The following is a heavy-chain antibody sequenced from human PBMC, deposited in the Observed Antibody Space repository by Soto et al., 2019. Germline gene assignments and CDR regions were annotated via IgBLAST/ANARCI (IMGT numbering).Heavy chain of an antibody. CDR1: GGSISSYF. CDR3: AREDGYKRAFEL. V-gene: IGHV4-59*01. CDR2: IYYNGST. J-gene: IGHJ3*01. Sequence: QVQLQESGPGLVKPSETLSLTCAVSGGSISSYFWTWIRQPPGKGLEYIGYIYYNGSTNYNPSLKIRLTISVDTYKHQFSLKLSSVTAADTALYSCAREDGYKRAFELWGQGTIGTVSS. D-gene: IGHD5-12*01.